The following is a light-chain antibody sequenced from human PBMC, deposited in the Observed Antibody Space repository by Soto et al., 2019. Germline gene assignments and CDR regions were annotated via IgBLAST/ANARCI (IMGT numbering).Light chain of an antibody. CDR3: SSYTSTNPLV. Sequence: QSALTQPASVSGSPGQSITISYTGTSSDVGDYHYVSWYQQHPGKAPKLIIYGVSNRPSGISNRFSGSKSGNTASLTISGLQAEDEADYYCSSYTSTNPLVFGGGTKLTVL. CDR2: GVS. V-gene: IGLV2-14*01. J-gene: IGLJ2*01. CDR1: SSDVGDYHY.